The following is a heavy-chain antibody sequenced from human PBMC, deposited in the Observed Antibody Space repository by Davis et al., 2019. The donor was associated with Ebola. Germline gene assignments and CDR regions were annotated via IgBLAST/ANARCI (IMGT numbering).Heavy chain of an antibody. Sequence: AASVKVSCKASGGTFSNYAITWVRQAPGQGLEWMGWISAYNGDTSYAQKFQGRVTMTTDTSTSTAYMELSSLRSEDTAVYYCARDRYGDYYYYGMDVWGQGTTVTVSS. CDR1: GGTFSNYA. CDR2: ISAYNGDT. CDR3: ARDRYGDYYYYGMDV. D-gene: IGHD4-17*01. V-gene: IGHV1-18*01. J-gene: IGHJ6*02.